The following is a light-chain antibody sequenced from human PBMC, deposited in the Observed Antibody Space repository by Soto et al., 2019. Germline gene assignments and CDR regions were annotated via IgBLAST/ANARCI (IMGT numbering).Light chain of an antibody. J-gene: IGLJ1*01. CDR3: QSYDSSLSACV. V-gene: IGLV1-40*01. Sequence: QSVLTQPPSVSGAPGQRVTISCSGSSSNIGAGYDVHWYQLLPGTAPKLLMYSNTNRPSGVPDRFSGSKSGTSASLAIAGLQAEDEGDHYCQSYDSSLSACVFGTGTKLTVL. CDR2: SNT. CDR1: SSNIGAGYD.